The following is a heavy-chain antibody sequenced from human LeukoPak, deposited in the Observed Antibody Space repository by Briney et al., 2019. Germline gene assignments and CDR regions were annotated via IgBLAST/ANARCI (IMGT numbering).Heavy chain of an antibody. CDR2: INSDGGTT. CDR1: GFTFSNYW. CDR3: ARGFEGYPFGWWFDP. J-gene: IGHJ5*02. D-gene: IGHD2-15*01. Sequence: GGSLRLSCAASGFTFSNYWMHWVRQAPGKGLVWVSRINSDGGTTIYADSVKGRFTISRDNAKNTLYLQMRSLRADDSAVYYCARGFEGYPFGWWFDPWGQGTLVTVSS. V-gene: IGHV3-74*01.